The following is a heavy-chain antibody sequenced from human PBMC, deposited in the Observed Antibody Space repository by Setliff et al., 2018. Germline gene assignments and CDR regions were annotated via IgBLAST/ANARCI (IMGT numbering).Heavy chain of an antibody. CDR2: IYYSGST. CDR1: GGSISSSSYY. J-gene: IGHJ4*02. CDR3: ARETTAWGYVDTAMVTFIDQ. V-gene: IGHV4-39*07. D-gene: IGHD5-18*01. Sequence: SETLSLTCTVSGGSISSSSYYWGWIRQPPGKGLEWIGSIYYSGSTYYNPSLKSRVTMSVDTSKNQFSLKLSSVTAADTAVYYCARETTAWGYVDTAMVTFIDQWGQGTLVTVSS.